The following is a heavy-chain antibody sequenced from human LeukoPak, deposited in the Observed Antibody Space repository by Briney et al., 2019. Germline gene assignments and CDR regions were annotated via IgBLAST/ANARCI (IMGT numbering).Heavy chain of an antibody. Sequence: GGTLRLSCAASGFTFSDYYMSWIRQAPGKGLEWVSYISSSGSTIYYADSVKGRFTISRDNAKNSLYLQMNSLRAEDTAVYYCARHPRTQTAVAPVYFDYWGQGTLVTVSS. CDR2: ISSSGSTI. CDR1: GFTFSDYY. D-gene: IGHD6-19*01. CDR3: ARHPRTQTAVAPVYFDY. J-gene: IGHJ4*02. V-gene: IGHV3-11*04.